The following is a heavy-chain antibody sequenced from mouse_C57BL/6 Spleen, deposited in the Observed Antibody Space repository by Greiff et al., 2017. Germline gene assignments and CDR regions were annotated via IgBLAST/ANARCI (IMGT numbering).Heavy chain of an antibody. CDR3: ASPIYDGFYAMDY. D-gene: IGHD2-3*01. V-gene: IGHV3-6*01. CDR2: ISYDGSN. CDR1: GYSITSGYY. Sequence: DVKLQESGPGLVKPSQSLSLTCSVTGYSITSGYYWNWIRQFPGNKLEWMGYISYDGSNNYNPSLKNRISITRDTSKNQFFLKLNSVTTEDTATYYCASPIYDGFYAMDYWGQGTSVTVSS. J-gene: IGHJ4*01.